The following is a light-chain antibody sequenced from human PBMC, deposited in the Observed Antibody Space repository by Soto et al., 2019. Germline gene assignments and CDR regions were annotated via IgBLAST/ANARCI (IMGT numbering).Light chain of an antibody. V-gene: IGKV3-20*01. CDR3: QQYGSSPPIT. CDR2: GAS. CDR1: QRVSNNY. Sequence: DSVLTQSPGTLSLSPGERATLSCRASQRVSNNYLAWYQQKPGQAPRLLIYGASTRATGIPDRFSGSGSATDFTLTISRLEPEDFAVYYCQQYGSSPPITFGQGTRLEIK. J-gene: IGKJ5*01.